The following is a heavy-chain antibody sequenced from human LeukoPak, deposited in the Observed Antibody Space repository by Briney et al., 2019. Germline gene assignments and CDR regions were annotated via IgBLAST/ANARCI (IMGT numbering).Heavy chain of an antibody. D-gene: IGHD1-26*01. CDR3: ARQVELPSFDI. Sequence: SETLSLTCTVSGGSISFYDWSWIRQPPGKGLEWIGHIYSRGSTNYNPSLKSRVTISVDTSKNQFSLKLSSVTAADTAVYYCARQVELPSFDIWGQGTMVTVSS. CDR1: GGSISFYD. J-gene: IGHJ3*02. V-gene: IGHV4-59*08. CDR2: IYSRGST.